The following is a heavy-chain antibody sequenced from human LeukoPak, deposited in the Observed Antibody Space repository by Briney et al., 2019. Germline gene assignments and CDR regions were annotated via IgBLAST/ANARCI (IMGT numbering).Heavy chain of an antibody. CDR2: INPNSGGT. D-gene: IGHD2-15*01. J-gene: IGHJ4*02. CDR1: GYTFTGYY. Sequence: ASVKVSCKASGYTFTGYYMHWVRQAPGQGLEWMGWINPNSGGTNYAQKFQGRVTMTRDTSISTAYKELSRLRSDDTAVYYCARDSSYCSGGSCYPRDYWGQGTLVTVSS. V-gene: IGHV1-2*02. CDR3: ARDSSYCSGGSCYPRDY.